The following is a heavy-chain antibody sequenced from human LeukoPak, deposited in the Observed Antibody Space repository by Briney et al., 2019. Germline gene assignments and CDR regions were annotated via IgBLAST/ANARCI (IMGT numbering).Heavy chain of an antibody. D-gene: IGHD3-22*01. CDR1: GGSISSYY. CDR2: IYTSGST. CDR3: ARDSLQYYYDSSGYYYVSYFDY. J-gene: IGHJ4*02. V-gene: IGHV4-4*07. Sequence: PSETLSLTCTDSGGSISSYYWSWIRQPAGKGLEWIGRIYTSGSTNYNPSLKSRVTMSVDTSKNQFSLKLSSVTAADTAVYYCARDSLQYYYDSSGYYYVSYFDYWGQGTLVTVSS.